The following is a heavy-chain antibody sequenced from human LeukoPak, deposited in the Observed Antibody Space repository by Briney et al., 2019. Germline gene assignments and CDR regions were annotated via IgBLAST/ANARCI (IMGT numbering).Heavy chain of an antibody. V-gene: IGHV3-21*01. Sequence: GGSLRLSCAASGFTFSSYSMNWFRQAPGKGLEWVSSISSSSSYIYYADSVKGRFTISRDNAKNSLYLQMNSLRAEDTAVYYCARGPRSGSYYNWFDYWGQGTLVTVSS. CDR2: ISSSSSYI. CDR1: GFTFSSYS. D-gene: IGHD3-10*01. J-gene: IGHJ4*02. CDR3: ARGPRSGSYYNWFDY.